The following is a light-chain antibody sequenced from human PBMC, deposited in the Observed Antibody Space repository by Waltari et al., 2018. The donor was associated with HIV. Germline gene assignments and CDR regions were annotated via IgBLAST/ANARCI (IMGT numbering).Light chain of an antibody. CDR3: QTYDTDLKTYV. V-gene: IGLV1-40*01. Sequence: QSVLTQPPSVSGAPGQRVTVSCTGSASTIGAGYDVHWYQKLPGTAPKLFINGNNNRPSGVPDRFSVSKSGASASLAITGLQGEDEGDYYCQTYDTDLKTYVFGSGTKVTVL. J-gene: IGLJ1*01. CDR1: ASTIGAGYD. CDR2: GNN.